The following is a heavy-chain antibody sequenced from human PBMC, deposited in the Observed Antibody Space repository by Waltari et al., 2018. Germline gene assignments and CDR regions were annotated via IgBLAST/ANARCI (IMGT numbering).Heavy chain of an antibody. CDR1: GGSISTNRPY. J-gene: IGHJ3*01. CDR3: ATYVGASIGTAAFDV. CDR2: ISYRGAT. D-gene: IGHD3-16*01. Sequence: QLHLQESGPGLVQPSEPLSLTCSVSGGSISTNRPYWGWIRPPPGKGLEWTATISYRGATYTSPSLKSRLTISVDTFKNQFSRKLSSVTAADTAVYYCATYVGASIGTAAFDVWGQGTMVTVSS. V-gene: IGHV4-39*01.